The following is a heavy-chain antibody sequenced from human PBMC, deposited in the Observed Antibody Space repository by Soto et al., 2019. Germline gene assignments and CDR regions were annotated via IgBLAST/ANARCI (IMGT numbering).Heavy chain of an antibody. CDR3: ARENLVVPAAIDYGMDV. D-gene: IGHD2-2*02. V-gene: IGHV1-3*01. Sequence: GASVKVSCKASGYTFTSYAMHWVRQAPGQRLEWMGWINAGNGNTKYSQKFQGRVTITRDTSASTAYMELSSLRSEDTAVYYCARENLVVPAAIDYGMDVWGQGNTVTVPS. CDR2: INAGNGNT. CDR1: GYTFTSYA. J-gene: IGHJ6*02.